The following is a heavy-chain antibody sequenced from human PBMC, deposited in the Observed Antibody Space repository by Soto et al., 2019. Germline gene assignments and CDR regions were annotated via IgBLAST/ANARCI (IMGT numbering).Heavy chain of an antibody. V-gene: IGHV3-33*01. CDR2: IYYDGSNE. Sequence: QVQLVESGGGVVQPGRSLRLSCAASGFTFSNHGMHWVRQAPGKGLEWVARIYYDGSNEYSADSVMGRFTITRNNSKNPVYLQMTGPRVEDKAVYCCARGRGSGSFYQLDYWGQGTLVTVSS. J-gene: IGHJ4*02. D-gene: IGHD1-26*01. CDR3: ARGRGSGSFYQLDY. CDR1: GFTFSNHG.